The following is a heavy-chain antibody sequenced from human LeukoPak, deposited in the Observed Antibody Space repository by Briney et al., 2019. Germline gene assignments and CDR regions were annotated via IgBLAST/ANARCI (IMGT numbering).Heavy chain of an antibody. J-gene: IGHJ4*02. D-gene: IGHD6-19*01. CDR3: AREVSGWYYFDY. Sequence: GGSLRLSCAASGFTFSSYAMNWVRQAPGKGLEWVSAISASGGTTYSADSVKGRFTISRDNSKNTLYLQMNSLRAEDTAVYYCAREVSGWYYFDYWGQGTLVTVSS. V-gene: IGHV3-23*01. CDR2: ISASGGTT. CDR1: GFTFSSYA.